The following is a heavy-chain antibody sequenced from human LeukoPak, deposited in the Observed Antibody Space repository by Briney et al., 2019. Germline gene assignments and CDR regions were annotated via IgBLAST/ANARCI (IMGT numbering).Heavy chain of an antibody. V-gene: IGHV3-23*01. CDR2: ISGRDTNT. Sequence: GSLRLSCAASGFTFSSYGMSWVCQAPGKGLEWVSAISGRDTNTYYADSVKGRFTISRDNSKNTLYLQMNSLRAEDTAVYYCAKRSDYGSNGNYSDSWGQGTPVTVTS. D-gene: IGHD4-23*01. CDR3: AKRSDYGSNGNYSDS. J-gene: IGHJ4*02. CDR1: GFTFSSYG.